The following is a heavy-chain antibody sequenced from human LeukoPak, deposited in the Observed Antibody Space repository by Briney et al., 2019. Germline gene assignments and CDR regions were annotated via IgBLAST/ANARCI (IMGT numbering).Heavy chain of an antibody. Sequence: GGSLRLSCAASGFTFSTYAMHWVRQAPGKGLEYVSSISAGGGSTYYANSLKGRFTISRDDSKNTLYLQMNSLKTEDTAVYYCSTAAQGWGQGTTVTVSS. J-gene: IGHJ6*02. V-gene: IGHV3-64*01. CDR3: STAAQG. CDR1: GFTFSTYA. CDR2: ISAGGGST. D-gene: IGHD5-18*01.